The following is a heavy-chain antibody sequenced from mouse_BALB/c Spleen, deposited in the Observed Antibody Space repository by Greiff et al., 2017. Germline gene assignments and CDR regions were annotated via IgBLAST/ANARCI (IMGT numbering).Heavy chain of an antibody. Sequence: EVKVVESGAELVRSGASVKLSCTASGFNIKDYYMHWVKQRPEQGLEWIGWIDPENGDTEYAPKFQGKATMTADTSSNTAYLQLSSLTSEDTAVYYCNPTITTVVGGYWGQGTTLTVSS. V-gene: IGHV14-4*02. J-gene: IGHJ2*01. D-gene: IGHD1-1*01. CDR3: NPTITTVVGGY. CDR1: GFNIKDYY. CDR2: IDPENGDT.